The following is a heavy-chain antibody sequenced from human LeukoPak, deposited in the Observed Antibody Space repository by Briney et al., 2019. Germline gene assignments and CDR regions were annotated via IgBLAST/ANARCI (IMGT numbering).Heavy chain of an antibody. Sequence: ASVEVSCKASGYTFTSYGISWVRQAPGQGLEWMGWISAYNGNTNYAQKLQGRVTMTTDTSTSTAYMELRSLRSDDTAVYYCARGPEYYDSSGYSPDAFDIWGQGTMVTVSS. CDR1: GYTFTSYG. J-gene: IGHJ3*02. V-gene: IGHV1-18*01. CDR2: ISAYNGNT. CDR3: ARGPEYYDSSGYSPDAFDI. D-gene: IGHD3-22*01.